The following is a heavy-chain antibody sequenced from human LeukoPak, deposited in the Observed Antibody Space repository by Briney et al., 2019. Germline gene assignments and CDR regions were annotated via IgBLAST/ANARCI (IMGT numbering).Heavy chain of an antibody. CDR2: SYPGDSDT. CDR3: ARHPSGRQLANFDY. J-gene: IGHJ4*02. D-gene: IGHD6-13*01. CDR1: GYSFTNYW. Sequence: GESLKISCKGSGYSFTNYWIGWVRQMPGKGLEWMGISYPGDSDTRNSPSFQGQVTISADKSISTAYLQWSSLKASDTAMYYCARHPSGRQLANFDYWGQRTLVTVSS. V-gene: IGHV5-51*01.